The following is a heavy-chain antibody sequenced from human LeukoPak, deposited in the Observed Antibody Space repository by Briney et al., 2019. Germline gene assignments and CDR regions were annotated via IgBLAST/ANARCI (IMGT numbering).Heavy chain of an antibody. Sequence: SETLSLTCAVYGGSFSGYYWSWIRQPPGKGLEWIGEINHCGSTNYNPSLKSRVTISVDTSRTQFSLRLSSVTAADTAVYYCARGQDDRSGTFDYWGQGILVTVSS. V-gene: IGHV4-34*01. CDR2: INHCGST. CDR1: GGSFSGYY. CDR3: ARGQDDRSGTFDY. D-gene: IGHD3-22*01. J-gene: IGHJ4*02.